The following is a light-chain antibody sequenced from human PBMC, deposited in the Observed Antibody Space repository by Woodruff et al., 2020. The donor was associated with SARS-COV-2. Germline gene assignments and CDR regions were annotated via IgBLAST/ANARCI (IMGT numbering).Light chain of an antibody. V-gene: IGLV1-51*01. CDR2: DNN. CDR3: GTWDSSLSVYV. CDR1: SSNIGNNY. J-gene: IGLJ1*01. Sequence: IISCSGSSSNIGNNYVSWYQQLPGTAPKLLIYDNNKRPSGIPDRFSGSKSGTSATLGVTGLQTGDEADYYCGTWDSSLSVYVF.